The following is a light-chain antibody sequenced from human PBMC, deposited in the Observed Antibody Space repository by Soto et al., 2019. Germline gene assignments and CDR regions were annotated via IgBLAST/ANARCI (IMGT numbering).Light chain of an antibody. J-gene: IGLJ3*02. CDR1: SSDVGGYNY. CDR2: EVS. CDR3: SSYTSTGTWL. Sequence: QSALTQPASVSGSPGQSITISCTGTSSDVGGYNYVSWYQQHPGKAPKLMIYEVSNRPSGVSNRFSGSKSGNTASLTISGLQAEDEADYYCSSYTSTGTWLFGGGTQLTVL. V-gene: IGLV2-14*01.